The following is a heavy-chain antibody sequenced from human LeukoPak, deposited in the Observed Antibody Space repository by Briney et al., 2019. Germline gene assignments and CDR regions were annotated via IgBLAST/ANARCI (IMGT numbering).Heavy chain of an antibody. CDR3: ARVYGGYGVFDY. D-gene: IGHD5-12*01. J-gene: IGHJ4*02. CDR2: IYYSGST. V-gene: IGHV4-30-4*01. Sequence: SETLSLTCTVSGGSISSGDYYWSWIRQPPGTGLEWIGYIYYSGSTYYNPSLKSRVTISVDTSKNQFSLKLSFVTAADTAVYYCARVYGGYGVFDYWGQGTLVTVSS. CDR1: GGSISSGDYY.